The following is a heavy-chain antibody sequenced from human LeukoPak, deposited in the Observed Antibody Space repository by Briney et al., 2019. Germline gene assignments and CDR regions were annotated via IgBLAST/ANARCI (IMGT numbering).Heavy chain of an antibody. CDR3: ASEEDIRIGIPLDY. D-gene: IGHD2-15*01. CDR2: ISTNTGNP. CDR1: GYTFTSYA. J-gene: IGHJ4*02. V-gene: IGHV7-4-1*02. Sequence: ASVKVSCKASGYTFTSYAMNWVRQAPGQGLEWMGWISTNTGNPTYAQGFTGRFVFSLDTSVSTAYLQISSLKAEDTAVYYCASEEDIRIGIPLDYWGQGTLVTVSS.